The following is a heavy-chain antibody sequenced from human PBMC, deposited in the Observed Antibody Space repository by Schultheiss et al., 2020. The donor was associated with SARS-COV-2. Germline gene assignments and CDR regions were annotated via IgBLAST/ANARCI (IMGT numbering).Heavy chain of an antibody. V-gene: IGHV3-23*01. CDR1: GFTFSSYS. D-gene: IGHD3-22*01. J-gene: IGHJ4*02. CDR3: AKDRNGLGYSGFDS. Sequence: GGSLRLSCAASGFTFSSYSMNWVRQAPGKGLEWVSTISFNGAPTYYPDSVKGRFTISRDTSKNTLYLQMDSLKAEDTAVYYCAKDRNGLGYSGFDSWGQGALVTVSS. CDR2: ISFNGAPT.